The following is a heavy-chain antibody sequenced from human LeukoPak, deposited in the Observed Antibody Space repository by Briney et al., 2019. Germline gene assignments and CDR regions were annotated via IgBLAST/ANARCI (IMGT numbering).Heavy chain of an antibody. J-gene: IGHJ4*02. CDR2: ISDSGNT. Sequence: GGSLRLPCAASGFTLSSYAMSWVRQAPGKGLEWVSAISDSGNTYHADSVKGRFTISRDSSKNTLFLQMNRLRPEDAAVYYCAKAPVTTCRGAYCYPFDYWGQGTLVTVSS. D-gene: IGHD2-21*01. V-gene: IGHV3-23*01. CDR3: AKAPVTTCRGAYCYPFDY. CDR1: GFTLSSYA.